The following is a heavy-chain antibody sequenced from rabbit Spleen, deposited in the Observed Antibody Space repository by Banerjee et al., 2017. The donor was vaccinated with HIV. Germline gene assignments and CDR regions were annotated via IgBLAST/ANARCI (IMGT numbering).Heavy chain of an antibody. J-gene: IGHJ4*01. CDR2: TYAGNTGVT. CDR3: ARGNGTYYRALDL. Sequence: QEQLVESGGGLVKPEGSLKLSCTASGFSFSNKAVMCWVRQAPGKGLEWIAYTYAGNTGVTYQASWAKGRFTISKTSSTTVTLQMTSLTAADTATYFCARGNGTYYRALDLWGQGTLVTVS. CDR1: GFSFSNKAV. D-gene: IGHD5-1*01. V-gene: IGHV1S45*01.